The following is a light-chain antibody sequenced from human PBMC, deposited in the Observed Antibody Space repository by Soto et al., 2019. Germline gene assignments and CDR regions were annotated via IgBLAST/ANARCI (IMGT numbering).Light chain of an antibody. CDR2: GAS. J-gene: IGKJ5*01. CDR1: QSVSSN. CDR3: QQYTGPPTT. V-gene: IGKV3-20*01. Sequence: EIVLTQSPATLSLSPGERATLSCRASQSVSSNLVWYQQTPGQAPRLLIYGASTRAAGIPDRFSGSGSGTDFTLTITRLEPEDSAVYFCQQYTGPPTTFGQGTRLEIK.